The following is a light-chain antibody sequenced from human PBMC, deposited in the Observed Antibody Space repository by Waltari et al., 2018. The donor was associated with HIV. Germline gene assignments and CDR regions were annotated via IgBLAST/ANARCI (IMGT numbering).Light chain of an antibody. J-gene: IGKJ5*01. CDR1: QSVNTNY. CDR3: QQYGISPIT. Sequence: EVVLTQSPGTVSLSPGEMATLSCRASQSVNTNYLAWYQQKPGQAPRLLIYEASGRATGIPDRFSGSGSGTDFTLTISRVEPEDFAVYFCQQYGISPITFGQGTRLE. V-gene: IGKV3-20*01. CDR2: EAS.